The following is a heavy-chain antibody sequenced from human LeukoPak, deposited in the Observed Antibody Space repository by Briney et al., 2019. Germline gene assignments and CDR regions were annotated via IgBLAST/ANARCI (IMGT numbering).Heavy chain of an antibody. Sequence: PSETLSLTCTVSGGSISSYYWSWIRQPPGKGLEWIGYIYYSGSTNYNPSLKSRVTISVDTSKNQFSLKLGSVTAADTAVYYCARAGSYGSGSYWPFFDYWGQGTLVTVSS. D-gene: IGHD3-10*01. V-gene: IGHV4-59*12. CDR3: ARAGSYGSGSYWPFFDY. J-gene: IGHJ4*02. CDR2: IYYSGST. CDR1: GGSISSYY.